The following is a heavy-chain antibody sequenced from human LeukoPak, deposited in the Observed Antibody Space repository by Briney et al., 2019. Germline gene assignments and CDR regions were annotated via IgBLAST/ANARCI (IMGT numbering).Heavy chain of an antibody. CDR1: GFTFSSYA. J-gene: IGHJ4*02. CDR2: IRSNGGST. D-gene: IGHD5-12*01. Sequence: PGGSLRLSCAASGFTFSSYAMHWVRQAPGKGLEYVSAIRSNGGSTYYANSVKGRFTISRDNSKNTLYLQMGSLRAEDMAVYYCARDRGYSGYDPLFDYWGQGTLVTVSS. V-gene: IGHV3-64*01. CDR3: ARDRGYSGYDPLFDY.